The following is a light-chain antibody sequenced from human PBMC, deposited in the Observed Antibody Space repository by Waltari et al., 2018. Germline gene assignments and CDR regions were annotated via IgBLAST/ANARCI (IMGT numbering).Light chain of an antibody. Sequence: EIVLTQSPVTLSLSSGERAPLSCRASQSLTTDLAWYQHRPGQAPRLIIYDASNRAAGIPARFSGSGSGTDFTLTISSLEPEDLAVYFCQQRTEWPRTFGPGTKVEI. CDR3: QQRTEWPRT. CDR1: QSLTTD. V-gene: IGKV3-11*01. J-gene: IGKJ3*01. CDR2: DAS.